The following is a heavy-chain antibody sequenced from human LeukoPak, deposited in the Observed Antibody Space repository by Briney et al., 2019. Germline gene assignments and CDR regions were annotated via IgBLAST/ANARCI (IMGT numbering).Heavy chain of an antibody. Sequence: SETLSLTCAVYGGSFSGYYWSWIRQPPGKGLEWIGEMNNSGSTNYNPSLKSRVTISVDTSKNQSSLKLSSGTAADTAVYYWARGGYSYGGLLYYYYGMDVWGQGTTVTVSS. CDR1: GGSFSGYY. J-gene: IGHJ6*02. V-gene: IGHV4-34*01. CDR3: ARGGYSYGGLLYYYYGMDV. CDR2: MNNSGST. D-gene: IGHD5-18*01.